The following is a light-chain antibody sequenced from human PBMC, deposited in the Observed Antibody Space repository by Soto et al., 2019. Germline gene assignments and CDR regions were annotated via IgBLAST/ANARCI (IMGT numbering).Light chain of an antibody. V-gene: IGKV3-11*01. CDR1: QSVSSY. J-gene: IGKJ2*01. Sequence: EIVLTQSPATLSLSPGERATLSCRASQSVSSYLAWYQQKPGQAPRLLIYDSSNRATGIPARFSGSGSGTGFTPNISSLEPEDFAVYYCQQRSDWPVTFGQGTKLEIK. CDR2: DSS. CDR3: QQRSDWPVT.